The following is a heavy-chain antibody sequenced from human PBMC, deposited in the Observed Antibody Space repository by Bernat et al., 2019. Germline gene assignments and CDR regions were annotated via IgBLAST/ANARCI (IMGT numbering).Heavy chain of an antibody. CDR1: GFTFISYG. CDR3: ARGGEQGRVLGIDGFDI. J-gene: IGHJ3*02. CDR2: IWYDGSNK. D-gene: IGHD6-19*01. Sequence: QVQLVESGGGVVQPGRSLRLSCAASGFTFISYGMHWVRQAPGKGLEWVAVIWYDGSNKYYAESVKGRFTISRDNSKNTLYLQMNSLRAEDTAVYYCARGGEQGRVLGIDGFDIWGQGTMVTVSS. V-gene: IGHV3-33*01.